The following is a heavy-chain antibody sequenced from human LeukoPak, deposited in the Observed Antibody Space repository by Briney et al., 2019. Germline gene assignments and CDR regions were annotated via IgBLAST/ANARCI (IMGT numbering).Heavy chain of an antibody. CDR1: GGSISSSSSHY. CDR3: ARGRVLRFLEWLDGMDV. CDR2: MSNSGST. V-gene: IGHV4-39*07. Sequence: SETLSLTCTVSGGSISSSSSHYWAWIRQPPGKGLEWIGTMSNSGSTYYNPSLKSRVTISGDTSKNQFSLKLSSVTAADTAVYYCARGRVLRFLEWLDGMDVWGQGTTVTVSS. D-gene: IGHD3-3*01. J-gene: IGHJ6*02.